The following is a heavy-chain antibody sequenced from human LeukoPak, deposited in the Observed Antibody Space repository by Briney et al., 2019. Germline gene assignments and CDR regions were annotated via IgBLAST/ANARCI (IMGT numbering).Heavy chain of an antibody. J-gene: IGHJ5*01. CDR3: ARVGSRGDWFDY. D-gene: IGHD1-26*01. Sequence: VGSLRLSCAASGFTFSTYNMLWARQTPGKGLEWLFYINSGGSAVHYAESVKDRFTFSRDNAKNSLYLQMNSLRVEDSGIYYCARVGSRGDWFDYWGQGIRVTVSS. V-gene: IGHV3-48*01. CDR1: GFTFSTYN. CDR2: INSGGSAV.